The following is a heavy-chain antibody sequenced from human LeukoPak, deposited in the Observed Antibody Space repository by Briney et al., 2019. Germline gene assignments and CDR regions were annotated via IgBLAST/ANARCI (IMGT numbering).Heavy chain of an antibody. CDR2: IYHSGST. Sequence: SGTLSLTCVVSGGSISSSNWWSWVRQPPGKGLEWIGEIYHSGSTNSNPSLKSRVTISLDKSKNHFSLNLSSVTAADSAMYYCARASHWNQLHYFDYWGQGTLVTVSS. D-gene: IGHD1-1*01. CDR1: GGSISSSNW. CDR3: ARASHWNQLHYFDY. V-gene: IGHV4-4*02. J-gene: IGHJ4*02.